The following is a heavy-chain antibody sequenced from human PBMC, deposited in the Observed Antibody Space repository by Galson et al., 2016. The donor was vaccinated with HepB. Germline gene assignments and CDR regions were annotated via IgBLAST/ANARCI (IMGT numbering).Heavy chain of an antibody. CDR3: ATMNSHYNHGSGAYYYFDF. V-gene: IGHV1-69*10. D-gene: IGHD3-10*01. J-gene: IGHJ4*02. CDR2: IIPVFNLP. CDR1: GGTFSNYA. Sequence: SVKVSCKASGGTFSNYAITWIRQAPGQGLEWMGGIIPVFNLPYYAQKFKGRVIITAEHSTNTAYLELASLATNDTAVYYCATMNSHYNHGSGAYYYFDFWGQGTLVTVPA.